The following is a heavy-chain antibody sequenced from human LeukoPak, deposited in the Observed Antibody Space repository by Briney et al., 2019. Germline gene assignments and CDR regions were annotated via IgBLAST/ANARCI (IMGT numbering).Heavy chain of an antibody. J-gene: IGHJ6*02. V-gene: IGHV3-74*01. CDR3: ARDRVVVVVAASLYYYYGMDV. CDR1: GFTFSSYW. D-gene: IGHD2-15*01. Sequence: GESLRLSCAASGFTFSSYWMHWVRQAPGKGLVWVSRINTDGSNTSYADSVKGRFTISRDNAKNTLYLQMNSLRAEDTAVYYCARDRVVVVVAASLYYYYGMDVWGQGTTVTVSS. CDR2: INTDGSNT.